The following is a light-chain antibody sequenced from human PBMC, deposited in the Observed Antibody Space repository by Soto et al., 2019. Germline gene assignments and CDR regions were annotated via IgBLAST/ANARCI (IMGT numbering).Light chain of an antibody. Sequence: EIVLTQSPGTLSLSPGERATLSCRASQSVSSSYLAWYQQKPGQAPRLLIYGASSRATGIPDRFSGSGSGTDFTLTISRLEPEDFAVYYCQQLLTFGGGTKVEI. J-gene: IGKJ4*01. V-gene: IGKV3-20*01. CDR1: QSVSSSY. CDR3: QQLLT. CDR2: GAS.